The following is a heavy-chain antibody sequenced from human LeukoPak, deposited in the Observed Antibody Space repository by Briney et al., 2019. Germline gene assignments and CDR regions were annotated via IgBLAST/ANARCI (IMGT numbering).Heavy chain of an antibody. V-gene: IGHV4-59*01. Sequence: ASETLSLTCTVSGGSISSYYWSWIRQPPGKGLEWIGYIYYSGSTNYNPSLKSRVTISVDTSKNRFSLKLRSVTAADTAVYYCARTTTVRGTYYMDVWGKGTTVTISS. CDR2: IYYSGST. CDR1: GGSISSYY. D-gene: IGHD3-10*01. CDR3: ARTTTVRGTYYMDV. J-gene: IGHJ6*03.